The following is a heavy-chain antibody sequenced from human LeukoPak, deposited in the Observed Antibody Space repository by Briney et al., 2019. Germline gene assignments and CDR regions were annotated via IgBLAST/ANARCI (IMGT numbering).Heavy chain of an antibody. CDR3: ARVARAWSGEYDY. J-gene: IGHJ4*02. D-gene: IGHD3-10*01. CDR1: GITFTNAW. CDR2: VKTKGDGGAA. Sequence: GGSLRLSCAASGITFTNAWLTWVRQAPGKGLEWVGRVKTKGDGGAADYAAPVKGRFTISRDDSTKTLYLQMNSLKTEDTAVYYCARVARAWSGEYDYWGQGTLVTVSS. V-gene: IGHV3-15*01.